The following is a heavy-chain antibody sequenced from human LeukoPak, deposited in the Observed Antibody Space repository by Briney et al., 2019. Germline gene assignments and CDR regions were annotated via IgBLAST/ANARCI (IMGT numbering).Heavy chain of an antibody. V-gene: IGHV4-39*01. CDR1: GGSISSSTYY. Sequence: SETLSLTCTISGGSISSSTYYWGWIRQPPGKGLEWIGTIYYSGSTYYNPSLKSRVSISVDTSKNQFSLKLSSVTAADTAVYYCARGPTLKYFHHWGQGTLVTVSS. J-gene: IGHJ1*01. CDR3: ARGPTLKYFHH. CDR2: IYYSGST.